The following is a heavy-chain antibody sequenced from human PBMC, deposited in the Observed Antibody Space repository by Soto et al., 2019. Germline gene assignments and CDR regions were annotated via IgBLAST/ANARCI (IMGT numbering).Heavy chain of an antibody. CDR3: ASSIAAAGLYYYYGMDV. CDR1: GGTFSSYA. Sequence: GASVKVSCKASGGTFSSYAISWVLQAPGQGLEWMGGIIPIFGTANYAQKFQGRVTITADESTSTAYMELSSLRSEDTAVYYCASSIAAAGLYYYYGMDVWGQGTTVTVSS. CDR2: IIPIFGTA. V-gene: IGHV1-69*13. J-gene: IGHJ6*02. D-gene: IGHD6-13*01.